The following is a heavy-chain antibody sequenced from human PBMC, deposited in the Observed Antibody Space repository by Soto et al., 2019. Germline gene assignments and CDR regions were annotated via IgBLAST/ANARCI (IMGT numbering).Heavy chain of an antibody. D-gene: IGHD2-2*01. J-gene: IGHJ6*02. CDR3: AREGVVPAAMSYYYYGMDV. CDR2: IYHSGST. Sequence: PSETLSLTCAVSGYSISSGYYWGWIRQPPGKGLEWIGSIYHSGSTYYDPSLKSRVTISVDTSKNQFSLKLSSVTAADTAVYYCAREGVVPAAMSYYYYGMDVWGQGTTVTVSS. V-gene: IGHV4-38-2*02. CDR1: GYSISSGYY.